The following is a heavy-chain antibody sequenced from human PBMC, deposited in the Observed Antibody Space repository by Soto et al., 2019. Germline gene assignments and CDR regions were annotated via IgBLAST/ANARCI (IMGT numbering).Heavy chain of an antibody. D-gene: IGHD2-15*01. V-gene: IGHV3-30-3*01. CDR3: ARTSVVSGTRAFDY. J-gene: IGHJ4*02. CDR2: ISYDNGDNK. Sequence: QVQLVESGGGVVPPGTSLRLSCAASGFTFSSFSMHWVRQAPGKGLEWVAVISYDNGDNKYYADSVRGRFTVSRDNPKHALYLQMLILRPADTAVYYCARTSVVSGTRAFDYWARGPLVTVSS. CDR1: GFTFSSFS.